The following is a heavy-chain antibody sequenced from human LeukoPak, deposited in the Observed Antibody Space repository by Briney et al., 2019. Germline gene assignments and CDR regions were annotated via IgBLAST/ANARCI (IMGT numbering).Heavy chain of an antibody. D-gene: IGHD1/OR15-1a*01. J-gene: IGHJ4*02. CDR1: GFTISNYW. CDR2: IKNDGSST. Sequence: GGSLRLSCAASGFTISNYWMHWVRQAPGKGLVWVARIKNDGSSTTYADSVKGRFTISRGNAKNTVYLQMNSLRAEDTAVYYCANNRASLDYWGQGTLVTVSS. V-gene: IGHV3-74*01. CDR3: ANNRASLDY.